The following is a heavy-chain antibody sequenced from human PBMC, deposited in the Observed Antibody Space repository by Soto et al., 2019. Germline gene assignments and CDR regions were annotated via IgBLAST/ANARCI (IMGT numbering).Heavy chain of an antibody. J-gene: IGHJ4*02. D-gene: IGHD3-22*01. CDR2: ISSTSTYT. V-gene: IGHV3-21*01. Sequence: GGSLRLSCAASGFSFSVYSMNWVRQAPGKGLEWVSCISSTSTYTFYADSVKGRFTISRDNAKKSVYLQMNSLRVEDTALYYCARWDSSGYPPYWGQGTLVTVSS. CDR3: ARWDSSGYPPY. CDR1: GFSFSVYS.